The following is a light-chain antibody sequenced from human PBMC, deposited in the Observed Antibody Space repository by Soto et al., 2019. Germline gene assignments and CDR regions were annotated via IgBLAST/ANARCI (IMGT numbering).Light chain of an antibody. CDR1: QSVSSY. J-gene: IGKJ2*01. V-gene: IGKV3-11*01. CDR3: QQRSSWRS. CDR2: GAS. Sequence: EIVLTQSPATLSLSPGERATLSCRASQSVSSYLAWYQQKPGQAPRLLIYGASNRATGIPTRFSGSGSGTDFTLTISRLEPEDSAVYFCQQRSSWRSFGQGTKLEI.